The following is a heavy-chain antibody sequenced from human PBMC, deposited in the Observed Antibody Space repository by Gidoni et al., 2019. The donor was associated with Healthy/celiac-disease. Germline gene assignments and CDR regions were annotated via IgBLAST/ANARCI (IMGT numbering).Heavy chain of an antibody. J-gene: IGHJ5*02. CDR1: GYSFTSYW. Sequence: EVQLVQSGAEVKKPGESLRISCQGSGYSFTSYWISWVRQMPGKGLEWMGRIDPSDSYTNYSPSFQGHVTISADKSISTAYLQWSSLKASDTAMYYCASGYSSSTNWFDPWGQGTLVTVSS. V-gene: IGHV5-10-1*03. CDR3: ASGYSSSTNWFDP. D-gene: IGHD6-13*01. CDR2: IDPSDSYT.